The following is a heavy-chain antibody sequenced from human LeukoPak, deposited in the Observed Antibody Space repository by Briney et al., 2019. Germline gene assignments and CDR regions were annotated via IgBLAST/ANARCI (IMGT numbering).Heavy chain of an antibody. V-gene: IGHV3-23*01. D-gene: IGHD3-16*02. CDR1: GFTFSSYA. CDR3: ARGDYDYVWGSYRSPYYFDY. CDR2: ISGSGGST. Sequence: GASLRLSCAASGFTFSSYAMSWVRRAPGKGLEWVSAISGSGGSTYYADSVKGRFTISRDNSKNTLYLQMNSLRAEDTAVYYCARGDYDYVWGSYRSPYYFDYWGQGTLVTVSS. J-gene: IGHJ4*02.